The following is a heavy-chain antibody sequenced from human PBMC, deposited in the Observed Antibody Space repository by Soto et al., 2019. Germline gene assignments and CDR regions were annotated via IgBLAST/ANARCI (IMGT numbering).Heavy chain of an antibody. J-gene: IGHJ5*02. CDR2: IYYSGTS. V-gene: IGHV4-39*01. CDR1: GGSINDDTYY. CDR3: ARLHCNSPNCVPLDP. D-gene: IGHD2-2*01. Sequence: QLQLQESGPGLVKPSETLSLTCTVSGGSINDDTYYWGWIRQPPGKGLEWIGSIYYSGTSSYNPSIASRVTLPXXXSXXQLSLRLRSVTAADTAVYYCARLHCNSPNCVPLDPWGQGTLVIVSS.